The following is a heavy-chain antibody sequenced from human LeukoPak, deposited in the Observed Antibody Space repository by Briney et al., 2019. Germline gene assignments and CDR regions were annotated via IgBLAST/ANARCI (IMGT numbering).Heavy chain of an antibody. CDR2: IRSGGST. CDR3: ARPSRGAWTPFDF. CDR1: GFTVSSNY. D-gene: IGHD1-1*01. V-gene: IGHV3-66*04. Sequence: PGGSLRLSCAASGFTVSSNYMSWVRQAPGKGLEWVSVIRSGGSTYYADSVKGRFTISGDSSKNTLYLQMNSLRADDTAVYYCARPSRGAWTPFDFWGQGTLVTVSS. J-gene: IGHJ4*02.